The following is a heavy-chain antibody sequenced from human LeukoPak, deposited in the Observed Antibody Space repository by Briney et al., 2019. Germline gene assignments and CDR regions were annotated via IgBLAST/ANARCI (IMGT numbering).Heavy chain of an antibody. J-gene: IGHJ4*02. CDR3: ARMSGYSYGSFDY. D-gene: IGHD5-18*01. CDR2: MNPNSGNT. Sequence: ASVKLSCKASGYTFTSYDINWVRQAPGQGLEWMGWMNPNSGNTVYAQKFQGRVTITRNTSISTAYMEMGSLRSEETAVYYCARMSGYSYGSFDYWGQGTLVTVSS. CDR1: GYTFTSYD. V-gene: IGHV1-8*03.